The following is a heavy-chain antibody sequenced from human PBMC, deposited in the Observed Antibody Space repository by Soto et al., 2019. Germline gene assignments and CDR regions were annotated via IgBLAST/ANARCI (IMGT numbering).Heavy chain of an antibody. D-gene: IGHD3-3*01. J-gene: IGHJ6*02. CDR2: IYHSGST. V-gene: IGHV4-4*02. Sequence: WSWVRQPPGKGLEWIGEIYHSGSTNYNPSLKSRVTISVDKSKNQFSLKLSSVTAADTAVYYCARGSEPYYDFWSGHYYYYGMDVWGQGTTVTVSS. CDR3: ARGSEPYYDFWSGHYYYYGMDV.